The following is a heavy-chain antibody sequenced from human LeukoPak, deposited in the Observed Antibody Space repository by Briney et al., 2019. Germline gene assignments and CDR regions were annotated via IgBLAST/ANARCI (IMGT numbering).Heavy chain of an antibody. CDR2: IKQDGSEK. Sequence: GGSLRLSCAASRFTFSSYWMSWVRQAPGKGLEWVANIKQDGSEKYYVDSVKGRFTISRDNAKNSLYLQMNSLRAEDTAVYYCARVWRGWGGPFDYWGQGTLVTVSS. CDR1: RFTFSSYW. J-gene: IGHJ4*02. V-gene: IGHV3-7*01. D-gene: IGHD3-16*01. CDR3: ARVWRGWGGPFDY.